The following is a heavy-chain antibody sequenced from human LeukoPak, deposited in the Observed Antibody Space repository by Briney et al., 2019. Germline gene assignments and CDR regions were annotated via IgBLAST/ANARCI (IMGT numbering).Heavy chain of an antibody. CDR2: IMPLFGTA. Sequence: SVKVSCKTSGGTFNNSAISWVRQAPGQGLEWLGGIMPLFGTAGYAQKFQGRVTITKDESTRTVYLELTSLTSDDTAVYYCARVPFYDLDGYNMVDIWGQGTMVTVSS. D-gene: IGHD5-24*01. CDR3: ARVPFYDLDGYNMVDI. J-gene: IGHJ3*02. V-gene: IGHV1-69*05. CDR1: GGTFNNSA.